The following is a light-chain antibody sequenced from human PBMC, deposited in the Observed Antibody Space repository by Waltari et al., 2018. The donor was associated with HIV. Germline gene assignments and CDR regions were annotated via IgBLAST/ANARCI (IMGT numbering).Light chain of an antibody. Sequence: SYVLTQSPSVSVAPGQTARITCGANAIGSKSVHWYQQKPGQAPVLLVYDVSDRASGRPERFSGSNSGNAATLTVSRVEVGDEADYFCQVWETSSDLRLWVFGGGSRLTVL. CDR2: DVS. V-gene: IGLV3-21*02. CDR1: AIGSKS. CDR3: QVWETSSDLRLWV. J-gene: IGLJ3*02.